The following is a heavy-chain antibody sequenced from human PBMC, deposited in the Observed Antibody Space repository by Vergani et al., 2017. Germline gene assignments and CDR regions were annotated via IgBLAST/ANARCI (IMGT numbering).Heavy chain of an antibody. Sequence: EVQLVESGGGLVQPGGSLRLSCAASGFTFSSYSMNWVRQAPGKGLEWVSYITSSSSTIYYADSVKGRFTFSRDNAKNSLYLQMNSLRAEDTAVYYCARAANXYDSSGYYSVVDYWGQGTLVTVSS. J-gene: IGHJ4*02. CDR1: GFTFSSYS. D-gene: IGHD3-22*01. V-gene: IGHV3-48*01. CDR2: ITSSSSTI. CDR3: ARAANXYDSSGYYSVVDY.